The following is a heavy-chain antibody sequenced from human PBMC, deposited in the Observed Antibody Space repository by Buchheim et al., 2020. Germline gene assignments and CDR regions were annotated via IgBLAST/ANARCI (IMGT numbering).Heavy chain of an antibody. D-gene: IGHD3-22*01. CDR2: IKSKTDGGTT. CDR3: TTDVLYYYDSSGYYYYYYGMDV. CDR1: GFTFSNAW. Sequence: EVQLVESGGGLVKPGGSLRLSCAASGFTFSNAWMNWVRQAPGKGLEWVGRIKSKTDGGTTDYAAPGKGRLTIPRDDSKNTLYLQMNSLKTEDTAVYYCTTDVLYYYDSSGYYYYYYGMDVWGQGTT. J-gene: IGHJ6*02. V-gene: IGHV3-15*07.